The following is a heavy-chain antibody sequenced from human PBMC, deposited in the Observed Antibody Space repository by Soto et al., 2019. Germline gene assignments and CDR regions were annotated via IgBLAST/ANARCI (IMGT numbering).Heavy chain of an antibody. D-gene: IGHD1-26*01. CDR3: AHRRYGSYSTFDY. V-gene: IGHV1-3*01. Sequence: ASVKVSCKASGYTFTSYAMHWVRQAPGQRLEWMGWINAGNGNTKYSQKFQGRVTITRDTSASTAYMELSSLRSEDTATYYCAHRRYGSYSTFDYWGQGTLVTVSS. J-gene: IGHJ4*02. CDR2: INAGNGNT. CDR1: GYTFTSYA.